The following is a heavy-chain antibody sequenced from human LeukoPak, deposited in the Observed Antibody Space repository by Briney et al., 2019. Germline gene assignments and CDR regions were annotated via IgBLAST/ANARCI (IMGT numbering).Heavy chain of an antibody. Sequence: PSETLSLTCTVSGDSITTYYWSWIRQPPGKGLEWIGEINHSGSTNYNPSLKSRVTISVDTSKNQFSLKLSSVTAADTAVYYCARGDSSVGLNYWGQGTLVTVSS. CDR3: ARGDSSVGLNY. CDR1: GDSITTYY. CDR2: INHSGST. V-gene: IGHV4-34*01. D-gene: IGHD1-26*01. J-gene: IGHJ4*02.